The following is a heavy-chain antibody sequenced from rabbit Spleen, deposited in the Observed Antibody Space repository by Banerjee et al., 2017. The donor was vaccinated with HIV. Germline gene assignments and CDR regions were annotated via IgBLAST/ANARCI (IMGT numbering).Heavy chain of an antibody. J-gene: IGHJ4*01. CDR3: VRDQAGDADYGPYYLNL. Sequence: EQLEESGGGLVKPEGSLTLTCKASGVSLNDKDVMCWVRQAPGKGLEWIACIYNGDGSTYYASWVNGRFTVSSHNAQNTLYLQLSSLTVADTATYFCVRDQAGDADYGPYYLNLWGPGTLVTVS. CDR2: IYNGDGST. V-gene: IGHV1S47*01. D-gene: IGHD2-1*01. CDR1: GVSLNDKD.